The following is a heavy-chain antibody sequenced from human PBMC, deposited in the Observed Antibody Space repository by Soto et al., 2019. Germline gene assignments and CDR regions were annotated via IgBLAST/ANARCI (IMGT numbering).Heavy chain of an antibody. CDR2: ISSSGSTI. CDR3: ATPPWGLRLVPHYGMDV. J-gene: IGHJ6*02. D-gene: IGHD3-16*01. CDR1: GFTFSSYE. V-gene: IGHV3-48*03. Sequence: AGGSLRLSCAAPGFTFSSYEMNWVRQAPGKGLEWVSYISSSGSTIYYADSVKGRFTISRDNAKNSLYLQMNSLRAEDTAVYYCATPPWGLRLVPHYGMDVWGQGTTVTVSS.